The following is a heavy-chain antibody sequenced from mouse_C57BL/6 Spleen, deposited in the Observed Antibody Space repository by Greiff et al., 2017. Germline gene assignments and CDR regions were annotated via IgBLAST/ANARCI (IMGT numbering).Heavy chain of an antibody. CDR2: ISYDGSN. D-gene: IGHD2-5*01. V-gene: IGHV3-6*01. Sequence: ESGPGLVKPSQSLSLTCSVTGYSITSGYYWNWIRQFPGNKLEWMGYISYDGSNNYNPSLKNRISITRDTSKNQFFLKLNSVTTEDTATYYCARVRSNYDYWGQGTTLTVSS. CDR1: GYSITSGYY. J-gene: IGHJ2*01. CDR3: ARVRSNYDY.